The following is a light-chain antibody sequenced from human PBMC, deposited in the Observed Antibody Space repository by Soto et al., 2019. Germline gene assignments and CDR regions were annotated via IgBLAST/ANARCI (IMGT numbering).Light chain of an antibody. Sequence: QSVLTQPPSVSGAPGQRVTISCTGSSSNIGAGYDVHWYQQLPGTAPKLLIYCNSNRPSGVPDRFSGSKSGTSASLAITGLQAEDEADYYCQSYDSSLSGSVVFGGVTKLTVL. J-gene: IGLJ2*01. CDR1: SSNIGAGYD. CDR3: QSYDSSLSGSVV. V-gene: IGLV1-40*01. CDR2: CNS.